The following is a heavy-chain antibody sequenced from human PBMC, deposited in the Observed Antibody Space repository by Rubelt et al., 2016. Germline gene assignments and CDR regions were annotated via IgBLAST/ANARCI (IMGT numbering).Heavy chain of an antibody. CDR1: GFTFSSYA. CDR2: ISGSGGST. CDR3: AKDPRSGSYPTSYYFDY. V-gene: IGHV3-23*04. J-gene: IGHJ4*02. D-gene: IGHD1-26*01. Sequence: EVQLVESGGGLVQPGGSLRLSCAASGFTFSSYAMSWVRQAPGKGLEWVSAISGSGGSTYYADSVKGRFTISRDNSKNTLYLQMNSLRAEDTAVYYCAKDPRSGSYPTSYYFDYWGQGTLVTVSS.